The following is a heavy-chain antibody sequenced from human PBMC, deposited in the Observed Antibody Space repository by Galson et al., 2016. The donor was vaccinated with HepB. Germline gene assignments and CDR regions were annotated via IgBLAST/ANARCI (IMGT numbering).Heavy chain of an antibody. CDR2: IYSGDNT. CDR3: AKDKGRGYCSGGNCYDLYLDY. Sequence: SLRLSCAVSGISVGINYMTWVRQVPGKGLEWVSVIYSGDNTYYADSVKGRFTISRDISKNTLNLQMNSLRGDDTAVYYCAKDKGRGYCSGGNCYDLYLDYRGQGTLVTVSS. J-gene: IGHJ4*02. CDR1: GISVGINY. V-gene: IGHV3-66*01. D-gene: IGHD2-15*01.